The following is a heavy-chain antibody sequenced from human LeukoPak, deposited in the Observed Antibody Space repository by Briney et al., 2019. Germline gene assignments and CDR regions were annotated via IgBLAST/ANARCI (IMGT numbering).Heavy chain of an antibody. CDR1: GFTFSSYG. J-gene: IGHJ4*02. CDR3: VKRSSISSGYFDF. Sequence: GGSLRLSCGASGFTFSSYGMSWVRQAPGKGLEWVSAISSSGGSTYYADSVKGRFTISRDNSKNTIYLQMSSLRAEDTAIYYCVKRSSISSGYFDFWGRGTLVTVSS. D-gene: IGHD3-22*01. CDR2: ISSSGGST. V-gene: IGHV3-23*01.